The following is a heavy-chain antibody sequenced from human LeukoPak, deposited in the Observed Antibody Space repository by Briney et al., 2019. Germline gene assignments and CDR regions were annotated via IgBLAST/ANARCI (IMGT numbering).Heavy chain of an antibody. CDR1: GFIFSSYE. D-gene: IGHD2-15*01. CDR3: ARVSCSGGSCYESNFDY. CDR2: TSSSGSYI. Sequence: PGGSLRLSCAASGFIFSSYEMNWVRQAPGKGLEWVSSTSSSGSYIYYADSVKGRFTISRDNAKNSLYLQMNSLRAEDTAVYYCARVSCSGGSCYESNFDYWGQGTRVTVSS. J-gene: IGHJ4*02. V-gene: IGHV3-21*01.